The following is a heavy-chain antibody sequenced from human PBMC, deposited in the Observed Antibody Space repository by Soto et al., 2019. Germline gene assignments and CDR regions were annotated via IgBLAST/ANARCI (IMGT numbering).Heavy chain of an antibody. J-gene: IGHJ6*02. CDR2: ISSNGGST. V-gene: IGHV3-64D*08. CDR3: VKVAVVAARDHYYYYGMDV. CDR1: GFTFSSYA. D-gene: IGHD2-15*01. Sequence: GGSLRLSCSASGFTFSSYAMHWVRQAPGKGLEYVSAISSNGGSTYYADSVKGRFTISRDNSKNTLYLQMSSLRAEDTAVYYCVKVAVVAARDHYYYYGMDVWGQGTTVTVSS.